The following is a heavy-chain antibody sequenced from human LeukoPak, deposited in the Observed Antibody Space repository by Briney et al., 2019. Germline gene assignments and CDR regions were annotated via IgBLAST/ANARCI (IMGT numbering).Heavy chain of an antibody. CDR1: GFTVSSYY. Sequence: PGGSLRLSCATSGFTVSSYYMIWVRQAPGKGLEWVSVIYSGGSTYYADSVKGRFTISRDNSENTLYLQMNSLGAEDTAVYYCARGTFGKYYFGYWGQGTLVTVSS. V-gene: IGHV3-66*01. J-gene: IGHJ4*02. CDR2: IYSGGST. CDR3: ARGTFGKYYFGY. D-gene: IGHD3-16*01.